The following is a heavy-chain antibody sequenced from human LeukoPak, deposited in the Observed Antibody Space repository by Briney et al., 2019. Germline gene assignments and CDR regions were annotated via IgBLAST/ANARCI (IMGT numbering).Heavy chain of an antibody. CDR1: GFTFDAYA. D-gene: IGHD5-18*01. Sequence: GGSLRLSCAASGFTFDAYAMHWVRQAPGKGLEWVSGISWNSGTIGYADSVKGRFTISRDNAKNSLYLQMNSLRAEDTAVYYCAKATGDGYSYGYGDYWGQGTLVTVSS. V-gene: IGHV3-9*01. CDR2: ISWNSGTI. CDR3: AKATGDGYSYGYGDY. J-gene: IGHJ4*02.